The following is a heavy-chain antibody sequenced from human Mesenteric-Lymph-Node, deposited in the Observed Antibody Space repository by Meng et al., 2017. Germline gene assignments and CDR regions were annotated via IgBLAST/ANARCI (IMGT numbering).Heavy chain of an antibody. J-gene: IGHJ4*02. D-gene: IGHD3-10*01. CDR2: IKQDGSDK. CDR3: ARSRRDYYGSGTYYNDY. V-gene: IGHV3-7*01. CDR1: GFTVSSNY. Sequence: GESLKISCAASGFTVSSNYMSWVRQAPGKGLEWVANIKQDGSDKYYVDSVKGRFTISRDNAENSLYLQMNSLRAEDTAVYYCARSRRDYYGSGTYYNDYWGQGTLVTVSS.